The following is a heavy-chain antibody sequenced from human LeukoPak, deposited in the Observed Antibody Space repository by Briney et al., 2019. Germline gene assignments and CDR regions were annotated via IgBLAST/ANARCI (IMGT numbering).Heavy chain of an antibody. Sequence: GGSLRLSCAASGFTFSSYSMNWVRQAPGKGLEWVSSISSSSSYIYYADSVKGRFTISRDNAKKSLYLQMNSLRAEDTAVYYCARDTIVEGYSYGSVAFDYWGQGTLVTVSS. CDR3: ARDTIVEGYSYGSVAFDY. CDR1: GFTFSSYS. D-gene: IGHD5-18*01. V-gene: IGHV3-21*01. J-gene: IGHJ4*02. CDR2: ISSSSSYI.